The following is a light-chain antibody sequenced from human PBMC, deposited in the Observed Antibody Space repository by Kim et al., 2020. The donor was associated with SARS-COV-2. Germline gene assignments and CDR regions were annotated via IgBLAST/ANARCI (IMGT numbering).Light chain of an antibody. CDR3: QQYNDWPWT. V-gene: IGKV3-15*01. CDR2: GAS. Sequence: EIVMTQSPATLSVSPGERVTLSCRASQSISSNLGWYQQKPGQAPRLLIYGASTRATGIPARFSGSGSGTEFTLTISSLQSEDFAVYCCQQYNDWPWTFGQWTKVDIK. J-gene: IGKJ1*01. CDR1: QSISSN.